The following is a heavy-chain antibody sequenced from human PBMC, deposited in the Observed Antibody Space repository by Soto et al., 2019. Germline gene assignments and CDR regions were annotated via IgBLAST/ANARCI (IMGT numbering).Heavy chain of an antibody. J-gene: IGHJ6*02. V-gene: IGHV3-30-3*01. Sequence: QVQVVESGGGVVQPGRSLRLSCAASGFTFSSYAMHWVRQAPGKGLEWVAVISYDGSNKYYADSVKGRFTISRDNSKNTLYLQMNSLRAEDMAVYYCARDGVEALYYYGMDVWGQGTTVTVSS. CDR1: GFTFSSYA. CDR3: ARDGVEALYYYGMDV. D-gene: IGHD2-15*01. CDR2: ISYDGSNK.